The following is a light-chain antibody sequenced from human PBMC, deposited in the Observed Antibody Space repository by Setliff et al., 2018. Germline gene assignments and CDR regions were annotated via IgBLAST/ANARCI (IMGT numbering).Light chain of an antibody. J-gene: IGLJ1*01. CDR1: NSDVGGYSY. V-gene: IGLV2-8*01. CDR3: SSYGGDNNLV. Sequence: QPALTQPPSASGSPGQSVTISCTGTNSDVGGYSYVSWYQQRPGKAPKLLIYEVSKRPSGVPDRFSGSKSGNTASLTVSGLQAEDEADYYCSSYGGDNNLVFGTGTKVTVL. CDR2: EVS.